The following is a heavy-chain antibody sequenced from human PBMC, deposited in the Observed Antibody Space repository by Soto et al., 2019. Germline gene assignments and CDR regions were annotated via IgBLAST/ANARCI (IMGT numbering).Heavy chain of an antibody. Sequence: EVQLVESGGGLVQPGRSLRLSCAASGFTFDDYAMHWVRQVPGKGPEWVSGISWNSGSRGYAESVRGRFTTSRDNAKNSLYLQMSSLRAEDTASYYCAKSKGDLEILKTTVTTFWGPFHIWGQGTMVTVSS. CDR3: AKSKGDLEILKTTVTTFWGPFHI. CDR1: GFTFDDYA. D-gene: IGHD4-17*01. J-gene: IGHJ3*02. CDR2: ISWNSGSR. V-gene: IGHV3-9*01.